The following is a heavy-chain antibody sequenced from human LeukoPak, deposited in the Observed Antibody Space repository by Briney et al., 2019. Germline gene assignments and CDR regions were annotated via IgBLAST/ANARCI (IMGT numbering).Heavy chain of an antibody. J-gene: IGHJ4*02. CDR2: IYYSRST. Sequence: SETLSLTCTVSGGSISSYYWSWIRQPPGKGLEWIGYIYYSRSTNYNPSLKSRVTISVDTSKNQLSLKLSSMTAADTAVYYCAQIRPSTYYDSSGSFDYWGQGTLVTVSS. CDR3: AQIRPSTYYDSSGSFDY. CDR1: GGSISSYY. D-gene: IGHD3-22*01. V-gene: IGHV4-59*08.